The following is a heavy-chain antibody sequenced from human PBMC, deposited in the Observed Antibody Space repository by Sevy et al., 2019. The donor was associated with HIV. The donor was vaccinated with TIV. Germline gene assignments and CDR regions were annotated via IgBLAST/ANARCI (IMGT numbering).Heavy chain of an antibody. D-gene: IGHD2-15*01. Sequence: SETLSLTCAVSGGSISSSNWWSWVRQPPGKGLEWIGEIYHSGSTNYNPSLKSRVTMSVDKSKNQFSLKLNSVSAADTAVYYCARDRGYGYCSGGSCPLQHWGQGTLVTVSS. CDR3: ARDRGYGYCSGGSCPLQH. J-gene: IGHJ1*01. V-gene: IGHV4-4*02. CDR1: GGSISSSNW. CDR2: IYHSGST.